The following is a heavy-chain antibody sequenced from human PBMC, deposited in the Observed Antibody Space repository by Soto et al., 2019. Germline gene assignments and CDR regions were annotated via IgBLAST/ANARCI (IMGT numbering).Heavy chain of an antibody. V-gene: IGHV1-18*04. CDR1: GYTFTSYG. J-gene: IGHJ6*02. CDR3: ARDLVGIVVVTATFQSDYYYGMDV. Sequence: ASVKVSCKASGYTFTSYGISWVRQAPGQGLEWMGWISAYNGNTNYAQKLQGRVTMTTDTSTSTAYMELRSLRSDDTAVYYCARDLVGIVVVTATFQSDYYYGMDVWGQGTTVTVSS. CDR2: ISAYNGNT. D-gene: IGHD2-21*02.